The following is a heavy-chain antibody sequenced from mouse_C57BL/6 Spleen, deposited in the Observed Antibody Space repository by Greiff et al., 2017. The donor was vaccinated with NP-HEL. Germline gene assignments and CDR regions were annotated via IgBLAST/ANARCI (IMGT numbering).Heavy chain of an antibody. Sequence: QVQLQQSGAELVRPGTSVKMSCKASGYTFTNYWIGWAKQRPGHGLEWIGDIYPGGGYTNYNEKFKGKATLTADKSSSTAYMQFSSLTSEDSAIYYCARRGYDYDGVAYWGQGTLVTVSA. CDR1: GYTFTNYW. D-gene: IGHD2-4*01. V-gene: IGHV1-63*01. CDR3: ARRGYDYDGVAY. J-gene: IGHJ3*01. CDR2: IYPGGGYT.